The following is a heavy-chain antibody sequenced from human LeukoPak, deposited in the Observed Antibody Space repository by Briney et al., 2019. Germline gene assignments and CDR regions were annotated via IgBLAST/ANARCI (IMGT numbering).Heavy chain of an antibody. CDR1: GFTFSSYA. J-gene: IGHJ4*02. Sequence: PGGPLRLSCAASGFTFSSYAMSWVRQAPGKGLEWVSAISGSGGSTYYADSVKGRFTISRDNSKNTLYLQMNSLRAEDTAAYYCAKDDYYDILTGYYTLFDYWGQGTLVTVSS. D-gene: IGHD3-9*01. CDR2: ISGSGGST. CDR3: AKDDYYDILTGYYTLFDY. V-gene: IGHV3-23*01.